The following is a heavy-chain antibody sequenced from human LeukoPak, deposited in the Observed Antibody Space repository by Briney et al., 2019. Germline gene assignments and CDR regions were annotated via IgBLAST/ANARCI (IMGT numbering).Heavy chain of an antibody. Sequence: ASVKVSCKASGYTFSNYGISWVRRAPGLGLEWMGWTSYNGNRNYAQKFQDRVSMTTDPSTTTAYMELRSLESDDTAVYYCARHSGSGWQALGYWGQGTLVTVSS. CDR1: GYTFSNYG. CDR2: TSYNGNR. V-gene: IGHV1-18*04. D-gene: IGHD6-19*01. CDR3: ARHSGSGWQALGY. J-gene: IGHJ4*02.